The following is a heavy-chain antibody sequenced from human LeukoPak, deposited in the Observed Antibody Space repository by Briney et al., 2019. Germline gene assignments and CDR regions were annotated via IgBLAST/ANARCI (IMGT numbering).Heavy chain of an antibody. J-gene: IGHJ4*02. D-gene: IGHD2-2*01. CDR1: GFTFDDYA. V-gene: IGHV3-9*01. CDR3: ARALFIVVVPAAQFDY. CDR2: ISWNSGSI. Sequence: PGGSLRLSCAASGFTFDDYAMHWVRQAPGKGLEWVSGISWNSGSIGYADSVKGRFTISRDNAKNSLYLQMNSLRAEDTAVYYCARALFIVVVPAAQFDYWGQGTLVTVSS.